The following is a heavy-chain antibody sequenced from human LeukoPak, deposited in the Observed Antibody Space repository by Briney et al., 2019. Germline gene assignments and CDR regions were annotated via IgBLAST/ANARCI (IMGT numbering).Heavy chain of an antibody. Sequence: GGSLRLSCAASGFIFSTYSMNWVRQAPGKGLEWVSSISSSTSYIYYADSVKGRFTISRDNSKNTLYLQMNSLRAEDTAVYYCAKYNIVATIRSAYYYYMDVWGKGTTVTISS. CDR2: ISSSTSYI. D-gene: IGHD5-12*01. CDR1: GFIFSTYS. J-gene: IGHJ6*03. V-gene: IGHV3-23*01. CDR3: AKYNIVATIRSAYYYYMDV.